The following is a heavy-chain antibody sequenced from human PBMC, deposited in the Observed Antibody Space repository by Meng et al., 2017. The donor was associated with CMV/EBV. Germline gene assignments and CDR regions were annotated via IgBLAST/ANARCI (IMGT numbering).Heavy chain of an antibody. J-gene: IGHJ6*02. Sequence: GGSLRLSCAASGFTSSSYSMNWVRQAPGKGLEWVSYISSSSTIYYADSVKGRFTISRDNAKNSLYLQMNSLRAEDTAVYYCARDRYCSSTSCYEYYYYYGMDVWGQGTTVTVSS. V-gene: IGHV3-48*04. CDR1: GFTSSSYS. CDR2: ISSSSTI. CDR3: ARDRYCSSTSCYEYYYYYGMDV. D-gene: IGHD2-2*01.